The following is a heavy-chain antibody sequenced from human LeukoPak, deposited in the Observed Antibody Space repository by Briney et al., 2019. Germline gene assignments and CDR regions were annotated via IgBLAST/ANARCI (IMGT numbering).Heavy chain of an antibody. CDR2: INPSGGST. CDR3: GRGPRITVVRGGQWYYYMDV. J-gene: IGHJ6*03. V-gene: IGHV1-46*01. D-gene: IGHD3-10*01. Sequence: ASVKVSCKASGYTFTSYYMHWVRQAPGRGLEWMGIINPSGGSTSYAQKFQGRVTMTRDMSTSTVYMELSSLRSEDTAVYYCGRGPRITVVRGGQWYYYMDVWGKGSTVTISS. CDR1: GYTFTSYY.